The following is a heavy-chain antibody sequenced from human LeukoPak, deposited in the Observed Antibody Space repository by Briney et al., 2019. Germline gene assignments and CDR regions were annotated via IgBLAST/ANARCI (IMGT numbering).Heavy chain of an antibody. V-gene: IGHV1-46*03. CDR2: INPSGGST. CDR3: AREGSSVYDY. CDR1: GYTFTSYY. J-gene: IGHJ4*02. D-gene: IGHD6-19*01. Sequence: ASVKLSSKASGYTFTSYYMHWVRQAPGQGLEWMGIINPSGGSTSYAQKFQGRVTMTRDTSTSTVYMELSSLRSEDTAVYYCAREGSSVYDYWGQGTLVTVSS.